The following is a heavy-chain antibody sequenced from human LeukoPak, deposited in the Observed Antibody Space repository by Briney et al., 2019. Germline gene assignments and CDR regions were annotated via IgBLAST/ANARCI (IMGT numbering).Heavy chain of an antibody. Sequence: GGSLRLSCAASGFTFSSYSMIWVRQAPGKGLEWVSAISGSGDNTYYADSVKGRFTISRDNSKNTLYLQMNSVRAEDTAVYYCAKDRGYWGQGTLVAVPS. V-gene: IGHV3-23*01. CDR2: ISGSGDNT. CDR1: GFTFSSYS. J-gene: IGHJ4*02. CDR3: AKDRGY.